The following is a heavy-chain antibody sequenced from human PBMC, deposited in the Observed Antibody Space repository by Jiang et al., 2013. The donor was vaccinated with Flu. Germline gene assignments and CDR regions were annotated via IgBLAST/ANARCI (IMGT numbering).Heavy chain of an antibody. CDR1: GFTFSDYY. V-gene: IGHV3-11*04. CDR2: ISHTGSII. J-gene: IGHJ4*02. D-gene: IGHD6-19*01. Sequence: VESGGGLVKPGGSLRLSCVASGFTFSDYYMSWIRQAPGKGLEWISYISHTGSIIYYSDSVRGRFTISRDNAKKSVHLEMNTLRVEDTAIYYCARVETSSGYDAARVDHWGQGTLVTVSS. CDR3: ARVETSSGYDAARVDH.